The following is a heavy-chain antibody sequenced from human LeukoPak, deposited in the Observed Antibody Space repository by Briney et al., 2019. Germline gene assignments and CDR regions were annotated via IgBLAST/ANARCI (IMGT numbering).Heavy chain of an antibody. Sequence: ASVKVSCKTSGYTFRNYGITWVRQAPGQGLEWMGWISTFNGHTKYTQSLRDRVTLTTDSSTSTICMELRSLRSDDTAVYYCAKGRVIYYDTTGYRPDDSFDFWGQGTMITVSS. J-gene: IGHJ3*01. V-gene: IGHV1-18*01. CDR3: AKGRVIYYDTTGYRPDDSFDF. CDR2: ISTFNGHT. D-gene: IGHD3-22*01. CDR1: GYTFRNYG.